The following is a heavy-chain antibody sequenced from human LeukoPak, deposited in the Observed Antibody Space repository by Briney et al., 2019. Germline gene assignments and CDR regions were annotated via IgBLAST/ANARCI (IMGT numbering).Heavy chain of an antibody. V-gene: IGHV1-18*01. CDR2: ISPSTGNT. Sequence: GASVKVSCKSSGYTFTTYGSNWVRQAPGQGLEWMGWISPSTGNTRYAQKVQGRVTMTTDTSTSSAYMELRSHPSDDTAIYYCARVCNWDVDNTRGGQSDFWGQGTLVTVSS. CDR3: ARVCNWDVDNTRGGQSDF. J-gene: IGHJ4*02. CDR1: GYTFTTYG. D-gene: IGHD1-1*01.